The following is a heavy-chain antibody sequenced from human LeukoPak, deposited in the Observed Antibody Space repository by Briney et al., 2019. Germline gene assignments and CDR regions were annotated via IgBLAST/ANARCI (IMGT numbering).Heavy chain of an antibody. Sequence: LPGGSLRLSCAASGFPFNNYVMTWVRQAPGKGLEWVSSISGSGVTTYYTDSVKGRFTISRDNSRSTLYLQMNGLRAEDTAVYYCAKDSTVSGSYYGMDIWGQGTTVTVSS. CDR3: AKDSTVSGSYYGMDI. V-gene: IGHV3-23*01. CDR1: GFPFNNYV. J-gene: IGHJ6*02. D-gene: IGHD3-3*01. CDR2: ISGSGVTT.